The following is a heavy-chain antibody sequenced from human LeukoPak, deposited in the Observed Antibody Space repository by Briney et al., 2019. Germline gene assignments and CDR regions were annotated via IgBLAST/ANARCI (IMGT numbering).Heavy chain of an antibody. CDR2: ISSSSSYI. J-gene: IGHJ3*02. CDR1: GFTFSSYS. Sequence: GGSLRLSCAASGFTFSSYSMNWVRQAPGKGLEWVSSISSSSSYIYYADSVKGRFTISRDNAKNSLYLQMNSLRAEDTAVYYCACGYSSSWYSGAVRAFDIWGQGTMVTVSS. V-gene: IGHV3-21*01. D-gene: IGHD6-13*01. CDR3: ACGYSSSWYSGAVRAFDI.